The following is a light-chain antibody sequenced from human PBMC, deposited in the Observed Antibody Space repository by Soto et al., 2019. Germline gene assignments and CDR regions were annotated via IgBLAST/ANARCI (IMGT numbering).Light chain of an antibody. V-gene: IGLV1-40*01. Sequence: QLVLTQPPSVSGAPGQRVTISCTGSSSNIGAGYDVHWYQQLPGTAPKLLIYGNSNRPSGVPDRFSGSKSGTSASLAITGLQAEDEADYYCGTWDSSLSAGVFGGGTKLTVL. CDR2: GNS. J-gene: IGLJ3*02. CDR1: SSNIGAGYD. CDR3: GTWDSSLSAGV.